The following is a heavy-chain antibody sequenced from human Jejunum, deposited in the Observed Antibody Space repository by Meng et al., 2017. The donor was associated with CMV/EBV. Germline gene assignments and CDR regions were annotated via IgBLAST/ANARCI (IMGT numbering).Heavy chain of an antibody. CDR1: GDSVSSERVT. D-gene: IGHD1-1*01. Sequence: ISGDSVSSERVTWNWIRQSPSRGLEWLGRTYYRSNWSNDYAVSVKSRITINADTSKNQFSLQLTSLTPEDTAVYYCVRGSTTGGFDPWGQGTLVTVS. V-gene: IGHV6-1*01. CDR3: VRGSTTGGFDP. J-gene: IGHJ5*02. CDR2: TYYRSNWSN.